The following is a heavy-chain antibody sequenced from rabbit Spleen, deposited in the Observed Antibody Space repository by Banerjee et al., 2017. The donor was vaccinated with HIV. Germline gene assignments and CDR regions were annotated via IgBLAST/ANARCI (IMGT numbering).Heavy chain of an antibody. V-gene: IGHV1S40*01. CDR3: ARDLPEIVGWNFGF. D-gene: IGHD1-1*01. J-gene: IGHJ3*01. CDR1: GFDLSSTYC. Sequence: QSLEESGGDLVKPGASLTLTCKVSGFDLSSTYCVCWVRQAPGKGLEWIGCIYTSSRSTWYANWAKGRFTISKTSSTTVTLQMTSLTAADTATYFCARDLPEIVGWNFGFWGQGTLVTVS. CDR2: IYTSSRST.